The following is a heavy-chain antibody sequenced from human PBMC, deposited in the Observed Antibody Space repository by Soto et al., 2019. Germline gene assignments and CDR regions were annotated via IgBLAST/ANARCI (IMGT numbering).Heavy chain of an antibody. D-gene: IGHD3-9*01. J-gene: IGHJ5*02. CDR3: ASSATYDILTGLGSWFDP. V-gene: IGHV5-51*01. CDR2: IYPGDSDT. CDR1: GYSFTSYW. Sequence: PGESLKISCKGSGYSFTSYWIGWVRQMPGKGLEWMGIIYPGDSDTRYSPSFQGQVTISADKSISTAYLQWSSLKASDTAMYYWASSATYDILTGLGSWFDPWGQGTLVTVSS.